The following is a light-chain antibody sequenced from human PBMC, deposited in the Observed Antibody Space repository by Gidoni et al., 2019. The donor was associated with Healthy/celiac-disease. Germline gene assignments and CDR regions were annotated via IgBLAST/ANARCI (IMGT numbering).Light chain of an antibody. CDR1: QSVLYSSNNKNY. J-gene: IGKJ2*01. CDR2: WAS. CDR3: QQYYSTRPPYT. Sequence: DIVMTQSPDSLALSLGERATINCKSSQSVLYSSNNKNYLAWYQQKPGQPPKLLIYWASTRESGVPDRFSGSGSGTDFTLTISSLQAEDVAVYYCQQYYSTRPPYTFGQGTKLEIK. V-gene: IGKV4-1*01.